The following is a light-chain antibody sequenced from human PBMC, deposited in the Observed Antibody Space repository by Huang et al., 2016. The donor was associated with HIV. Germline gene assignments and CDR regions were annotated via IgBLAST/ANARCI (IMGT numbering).Light chain of an antibody. CDR1: PGISSY. CDR2: SAS. J-gene: IGKJ2*03. V-gene: IGKV1-8*01. Sequence: AIRLTQSPSSLSASTGDRVTITCRASPGISSYLAWYQQKPGKAPKLLISSASTLQSGVPSRFSGSGFGTDFTLTISSLQSEDLGTHHCQQYYTYPHSFGQGTKLEIK. CDR3: QQYYTYPHS.